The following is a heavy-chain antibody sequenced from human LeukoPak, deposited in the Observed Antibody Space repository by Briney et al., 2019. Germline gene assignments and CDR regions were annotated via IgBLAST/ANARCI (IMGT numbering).Heavy chain of an antibody. Sequence: SETLSLTCAVYGGTFSGYYWSWIRQPPGKGLEWIGEINHSGSTNYNPSLKSRVTISVDTSKNQFSLKLSSVTAADTAVYYCARGRMVTTFNFDYWGQGTLVTDSS. D-gene: IGHD4-17*01. CDR3: ARGRMVTTFNFDY. V-gene: IGHV4-34*01. CDR2: INHSGST. CDR1: GGTFSGYY. J-gene: IGHJ4*02.